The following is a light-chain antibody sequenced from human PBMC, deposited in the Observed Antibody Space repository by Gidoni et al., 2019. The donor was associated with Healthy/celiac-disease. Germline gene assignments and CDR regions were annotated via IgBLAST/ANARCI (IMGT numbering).Light chain of an antibody. CDR3: QQYYSTPYT. CDR2: SAS. J-gene: IGKJ2*01. CDR1: QSVLYSSNNKNY. Sequence: DIVMTQSPDSLAVSLGERATINCKSSQSVLYSSNNKNYLAWYQQKPGQPPKLLIYSASTRESGVPDRFSGSGSGTDFTLTISSLQAEDVAVYYCQQYYSTPYTFXQXTKLEIK. V-gene: IGKV4-1*01.